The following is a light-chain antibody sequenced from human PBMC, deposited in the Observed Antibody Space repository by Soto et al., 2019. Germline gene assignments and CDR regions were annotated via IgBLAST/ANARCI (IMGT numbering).Light chain of an antibody. CDR3: QQYYGIPFT. J-gene: IGKJ3*01. V-gene: IGKV4-1*01. Sequence: DFVMTQSPDSLAVSLGERATINCKSSQSVLYSSNNRNYLAWYQQKPGQPPKLLVSWASTRESGVPDRFSGSGSGTDLTLTISSLQAEDVAVYYCQQYYGIPFTFGPGTKVDIK. CDR1: QSVLYSSNNRNY. CDR2: WAS.